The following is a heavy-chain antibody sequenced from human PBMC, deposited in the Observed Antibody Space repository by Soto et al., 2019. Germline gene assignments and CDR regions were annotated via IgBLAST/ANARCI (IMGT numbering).Heavy chain of an antibody. V-gene: IGHV4-34*01. CDR1: GWSFSGYY. CDR2: INHSGSS. D-gene: IGHD6-13*01. J-gene: IGHJ4*02. CDR3: VRVAGSASWYETDS. Sequence: SDTLSLTYAVYGWSFSGYYWSWFRQPPGKGLEWIGTINHSGSSYYNPSLKSRITILLDASTNQLSLKLSSVTAADTAVSFCVRVAGSASWYETDSWGQGIRVTVSS.